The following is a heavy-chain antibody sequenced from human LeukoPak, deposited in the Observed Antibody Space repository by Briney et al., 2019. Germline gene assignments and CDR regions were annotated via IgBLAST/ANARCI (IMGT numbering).Heavy chain of an antibody. D-gene: IGHD6-6*01. Sequence: PSETLSLTCTASGGSIGSSYYYWGWIRQSPGKGLEWIGSIHYSGNTYYNPSLKSRVTISVDTSKTQFSLKLSSVTAADTAVYYCARSINNWFDPWGQGTLVTVSS. CDR3: ARSINNWFDP. J-gene: IGHJ5*02. CDR1: GGSIGSSYYY. CDR2: IHYSGNT. V-gene: IGHV4-39*01.